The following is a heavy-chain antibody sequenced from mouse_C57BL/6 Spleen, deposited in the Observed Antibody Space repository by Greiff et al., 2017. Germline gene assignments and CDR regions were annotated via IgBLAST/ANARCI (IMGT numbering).Heavy chain of an antibody. CDR2: IDPSDSYT. CDR1: GYTFTSYW. Sequence: VKLVESGAELVRPGTSVKLSCKASGYTFTSYWMHWVKQRPGQGLEWIGVIDPSDSYTNYNQKFKGKATLTVDTSSSTAYMQLSSLTSEDSAVYYCARSELRRGFDYWGQGTTLTVSS. J-gene: IGHJ2*01. V-gene: IGHV1-59*01. CDR3: ARSELRRGFDY.